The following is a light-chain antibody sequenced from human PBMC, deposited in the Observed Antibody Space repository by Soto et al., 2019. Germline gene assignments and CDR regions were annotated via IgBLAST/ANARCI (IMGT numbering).Light chain of an antibody. Sequence: QSALTQPASVSGSPGQSITIPCTGTSSDVGGYNSVSWYQLSLGTAPNLILYDVVDRPSGVSYRLSGSKSGNTASLTISGLQAADEAYYFCSSYTSTMTNVFGSWTKLTVL. CDR3: SSYTSTMTNV. CDR2: DVV. CDR1: SSDVGGYNS. J-gene: IGLJ1*01. V-gene: IGLV2-14*03.